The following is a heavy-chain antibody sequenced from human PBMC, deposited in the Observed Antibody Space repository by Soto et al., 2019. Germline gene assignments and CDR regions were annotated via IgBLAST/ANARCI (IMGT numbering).Heavy chain of an antibody. J-gene: IGHJ6*02. Sequence: PLETLCLSCTVSGGSISGGGCYWSLIRQHPGKGLEWIGYIYYSGSTYYNPSLKSRVTISVDTSKDQFSLKLSSVTAADTAVYYCARGPSPYYYGSGVDVWGQVTTVTVSS. V-gene: IGHV4-31*03. D-gene: IGHD3-10*01. CDR2: IYYSGST. CDR3: ARGPSPYYYGSGVDV. CDR1: GGSISGGGCY.